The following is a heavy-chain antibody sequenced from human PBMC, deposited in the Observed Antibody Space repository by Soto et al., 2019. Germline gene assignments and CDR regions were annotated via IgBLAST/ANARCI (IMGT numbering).Heavy chain of an antibody. CDR2: IYYSGST. V-gene: IGHV4-39*01. J-gene: IGHJ5*02. D-gene: IGHD3-3*01. Sequence: QLQLQESGPGLVKPSETLSLTCTVSGGSISSSSYYWGWIRQPPGKGLEWIGSIYYSGSTYYNPSLTSRVTLSVDTSKNQFSLKLSSVTAADTAVYYCARHFSDFWGGYRNWFDPWGQGTLVTVSS. CDR1: GGSISSSSYY. CDR3: ARHFSDFWGGYRNWFDP.